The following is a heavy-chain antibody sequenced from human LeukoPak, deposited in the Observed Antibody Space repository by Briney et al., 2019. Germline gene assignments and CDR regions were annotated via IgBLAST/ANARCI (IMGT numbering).Heavy chain of an antibody. V-gene: IGHV3-30*03. CDR3: VVAAPLS. J-gene: IGHJ4*02. D-gene: IGHD2-15*01. CDR1: GFPFISYG. Sequence: GGSLSLSCAASGFPFISYGMHWVRQAPGKGLEWVAVISYDGSNKYYADSVKGRFTISRDNSKNTLYLQMNSLRAEDTAVYYVVVAAPLSWGQGTLVTVSS. CDR2: ISYDGSNK.